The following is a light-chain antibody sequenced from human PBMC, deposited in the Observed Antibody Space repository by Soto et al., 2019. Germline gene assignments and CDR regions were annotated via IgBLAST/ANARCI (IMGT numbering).Light chain of an antibody. Sequence: QSVLTQPPSASGTPGQRVSISCSGRSSNIGSHAVDWYQQLPGTAPKLLIYSNDQRPSGVPDRFSGSKSGTAASLAISGRQSEDEGDYFCATWDDSPSGVVFGGGTKLTVL. CDR2: SND. V-gene: IGLV1-44*01. CDR1: SSNIGSHA. J-gene: IGLJ3*02. CDR3: ATWDDSPSGVV.